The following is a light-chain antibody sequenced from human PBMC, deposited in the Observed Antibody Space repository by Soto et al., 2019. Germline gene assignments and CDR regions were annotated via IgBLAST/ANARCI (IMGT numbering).Light chain of an antibody. Sequence: QSALTQPASVSGSPGQSITISCTGTNSDVGGSNYVSWYQKNPGKGPRLIIYEVTKRPSGFSDRFSGSKSANTASLTISGLQPEDEAEYFCSSYTSTSTLWVFGGGTKVTVL. CDR2: EVT. CDR1: NSDVGGSNY. V-gene: IGLV2-14*01. J-gene: IGLJ3*02. CDR3: SSYTSTSTLWV.